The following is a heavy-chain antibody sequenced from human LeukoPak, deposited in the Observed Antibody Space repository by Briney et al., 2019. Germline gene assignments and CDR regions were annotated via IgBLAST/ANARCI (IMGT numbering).Heavy chain of an antibody. CDR3: AKDGDQVTVSKLDY. CDR2: VSGSGGTT. CDR1: GFTFSNYV. D-gene: IGHD4-17*01. V-gene: IGHV3-23*01. J-gene: IGHJ4*02. Sequence: GGSLRLSCAASGFTFSNYVMSWVRLAPGKGLEWVSGVSGSGGTTYYADSVKGRFTISRDNSKNTLYLEMNSLRAEDTAVYYCAKDGDQVTVSKLDYWGQGTLVTVSP.